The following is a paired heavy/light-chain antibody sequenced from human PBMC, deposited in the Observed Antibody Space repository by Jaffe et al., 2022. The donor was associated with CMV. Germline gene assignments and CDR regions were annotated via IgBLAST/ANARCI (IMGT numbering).Light chain of an antibody. CDR3: QQYNSYSRT. CDR2: KAS. CDR1: QSISSW. V-gene: IGKV1-5*03. J-gene: IGKJ1*01. Sequence: DIQMTQSPSTLSASVGDRVTITCRASQSISSWLAWYQQKPGKAPKLLIYKASSLESGVPSRFSGSGSGTEFILTISSLQPDDFATYYCQQYNSYSRTFGQGTKVEIK.
Heavy chain of an antibody. Sequence: EVQLLESGGGLVQPGGSLRLSCAASGFTFSGYGMTWVRQAPGKGLEWVSTIIHTGGSTYYADSVKGRFTISRDNSKNTVYLQMDSLRAEDTAIYYCVKGRDGYYSNWGQGTLITVSS. CDR1: GFTFSGYG. J-gene: IGHJ4*02. D-gene: IGHD1-26*01. CDR3: VKGRDGYYSN. CDR2: IIHTGGST. V-gene: IGHV3-23*01.